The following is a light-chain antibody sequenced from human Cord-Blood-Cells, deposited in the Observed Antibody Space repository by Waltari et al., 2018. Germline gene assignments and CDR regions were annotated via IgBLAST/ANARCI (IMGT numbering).Light chain of an antibody. Sequence: QSALTQPASVSGSPGQSITISCTGTGRNDGSYNFVAWNQKHPGKAPKLMSYEFNKRPSGVSNRFSGSKSGNTASLTISGLQAEDEADYYCCSYAGSSTYVFGTGTKVTVL. CDR2: EFN. V-gene: IGLV2-23*02. CDR1: GRNDGSYNF. CDR3: CSYAGSSTYV. J-gene: IGLJ1*01.